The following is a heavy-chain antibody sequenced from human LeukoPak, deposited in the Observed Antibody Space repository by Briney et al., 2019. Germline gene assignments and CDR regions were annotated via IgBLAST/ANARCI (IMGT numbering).Heavy chain of an antibody. CDR3: ARSHDRERLRVTMDV. V-gene: IGHV3-30*03. CDR1: GFTLSRHG. D-gene: IGHD6-25*01. CDR2: VSDNGGLK. Sequence: GGSLRLSCAASGFTLSRHGMHWVRQAPGRGLEWLAVVSDNGGLKYYSDSVKGRFTISRDNSKSTLNLQMNSLRAEDTAVYYCARSHDRERLRVTMDVWGKGTTVTVSS. J-gene: IGHJ6*03.